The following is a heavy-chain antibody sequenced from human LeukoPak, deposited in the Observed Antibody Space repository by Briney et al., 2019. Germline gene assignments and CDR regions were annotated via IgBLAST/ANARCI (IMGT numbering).Heavy chain of an antibody. CDR2: MSSDGNAM. CDR1: GFTFTAYL. V-gene: IGHV3-30-3*01. J-gene: IGHJ4*02. D-gene: IGHD3-22*01. Sequence: GSLRLSCAASGFTFTAYLIHWVRQAPGKGLEWVAVMSSDGNAMFYADSVKGRFTISRDNSKNTLYLQMNSLRAEDTAVYYCVRESEYYFDHSASFDYWGQGTLVTVSS. CDR3: VRESEYYFDHSASFDY.